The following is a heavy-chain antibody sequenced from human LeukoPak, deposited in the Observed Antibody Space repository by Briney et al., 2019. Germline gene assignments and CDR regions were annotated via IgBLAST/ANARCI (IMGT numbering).Heavy chain of an antibody. CDR1: EFTFRNYD. D-gene: IGHD6-19*01. CDR3: ARALSSDSGWYYFDF. Sequence: GGSLRLSCAAPEFTFRNYDMHWVRQAPGKGLEWVTFIRYDGSDTYYADSVKGRFTISRDNSKNILYLQMNSLKAEDTALYYCARALSSDSGWYYFDFWGQGTLVTVSS. CDR2: IRYDGSDT. J-gene: IGHJ4*02. V-gene: IGHV3-33*01.